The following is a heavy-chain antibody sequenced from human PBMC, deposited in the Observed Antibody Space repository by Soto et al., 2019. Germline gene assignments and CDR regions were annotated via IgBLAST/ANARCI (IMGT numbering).Heavy chain of an antibody. J-gene: IGHJ4*02. CDR2: ISAYNGIT. CDR3: ARAEKWVTGNMGGY. CDR1: GYTFTNYG. D-gene: IGHD1-1*01. Sequence: QVQLVQSGAEVKKPGASVKVSCKASGYTFTNYGISWVRQAPGQGLEWMGWISAYNGITNYAQNLQGRVTMTTDTSATTACMELRSLRSDDTAVYYCARAEKWVTGNMGGYWGQGTLVTVYS. V-gene: IGHV1-18*04.